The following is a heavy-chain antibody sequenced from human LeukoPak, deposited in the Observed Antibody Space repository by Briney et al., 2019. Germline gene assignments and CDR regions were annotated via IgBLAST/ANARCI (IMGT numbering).Heavy chain of an antibody. CDR1: GGSISSFY. CDR3: ARLVVVTTGGWFDP. V-gene: IGHV4-59*01. J-gene: IGHJ5*02. CDR2: IYYSGST. Sequence: KSSETLSLTCTVSGGSISSFYWSWIRQPPGKGLEWIGYIYYSGSTNYNPSLRSQVTISVDTSKNQFSLNLSSVTAADTAVYYCARLVVVTTGGWFDPWGQGTLVTVSS. D-gene: IGHD2-21*02.